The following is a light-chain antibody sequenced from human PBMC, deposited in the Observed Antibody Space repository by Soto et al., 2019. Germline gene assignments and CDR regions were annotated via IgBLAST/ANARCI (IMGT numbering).Light chain of an antibody. Sequence: EVVLTQSPATLSLSPGERATLSCRASQTVSYLAWYQQKPGQAPRLLIYDVSNRAAGVPARFGGSGSGTDFTLPISSLEPEDLAVYYCKQRSNTPWTFGQGTKVEIK. V-gene: IGKV3-11*01. CDR2: DVS. CDR1: QTVSY. J-gene: IGKJ1*01. CDR3: KQRSNTPWT.